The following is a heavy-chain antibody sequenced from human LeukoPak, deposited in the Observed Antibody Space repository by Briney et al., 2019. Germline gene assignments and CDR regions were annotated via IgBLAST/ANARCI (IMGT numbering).Heavy chain of an antibody. CDR2: ITNDNYDT. Sequence: GGSLRLSCAASGFTFSSHAMSWVRQAPEKGLEWVSSITNDNYDTFYADSVKGRFTISRDESKNTLYLQMKSLRAEDTAVYYCAIEGTSRKMDFDYWGQGTLVTVSS. D-gene: IGHD1/OR15-1a*01. V-gene: IGHV3-23*01. J-gene: IGHJ4*02. CDR1: GFTFSSHA. CDR3: AIEGTSRKMDFDY.